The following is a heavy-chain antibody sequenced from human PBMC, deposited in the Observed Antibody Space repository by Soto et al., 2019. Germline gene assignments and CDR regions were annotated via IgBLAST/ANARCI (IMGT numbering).Heavy chain of an antibody. V-gene: IGHV4-34*08. CDR1: GGTGIGYY. CDR2: INHTGGT. Sequence: PSETLCLTCAVYGGTGIGYYGNWIRQPTGKGLEWIGEINHTGGTHYNPSLKSRVTMSVDTSKNQFSLRLSTVTAADTAIYYCATRITVFGVLIPPFDPWGQGTQVTVSS. D-gene: IGHD3-3*01. J-gene: IGHJ5*02. CDR3: ATRITVFGVLIPPFDP.